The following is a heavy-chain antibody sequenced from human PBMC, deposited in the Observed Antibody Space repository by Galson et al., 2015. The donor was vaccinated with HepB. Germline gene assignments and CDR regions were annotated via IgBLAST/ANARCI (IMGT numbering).Heavy chain of an antibody. J-gene: IGHJ3*02. D-gene: IGHD6-13*01. CDR2: INAGNGNT. CDR3: ASGGASIAAAATDAFDI. Sequence: SVKVSCKASGYTFTSYAMHWVRQAHGQRLEWMGWINAGNGNTKYSQKFQGRVTITRDTSASTAYMELSSLRSEDTAVYYCASGGASIAAAATDAFDIWGQGTMVTVSS. V-gene: IGHV1-3*01. CDR1: GYTFTSYA.